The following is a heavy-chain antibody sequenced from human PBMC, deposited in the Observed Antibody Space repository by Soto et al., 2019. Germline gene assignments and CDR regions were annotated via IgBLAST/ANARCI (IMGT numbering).Heavy chain of an antibody. D-gene: IGHD3-3*01. CDR1: GGSISSYY. Sequence: QVQLQESGPGLVKPSETLSLTCTVSGGSISSYYWSWIRQPPGKGLEWIAYIYYSGSTNYNPSLTSRVTISVDTSKNQFALKLSSVTAADTAVYYCARDRGAYDPDAFDIFGQGTMVTVSS. J-gene: IGHJ3*02. CDR3: ARDRGAYDPDAFDI. V-gene: IGHV4-59*01. CDR2: IYYSGST.